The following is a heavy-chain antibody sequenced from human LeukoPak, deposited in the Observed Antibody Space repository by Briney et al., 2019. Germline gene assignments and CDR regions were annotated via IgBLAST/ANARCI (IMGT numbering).Heavy chain of an antibody. D-gene: IGHD2-2*01. CDR3: ARHACSTSCSYYYGMDV. V-gene: IGHV4-59*08. J-gene: IGHJ6*02. CDR1: GGSISSYY. CDR2: IYYSGST. Sequence: SETLSLTCTVSGGSISSYYWSWIRQPPGKGLEWIGNIYYSGSTDYNPSLKSRVTISIDTSKNQFSLNLTSVTAADTAVYYCARHACSTSCSYYYGMDVWGQGTTVTVSS.